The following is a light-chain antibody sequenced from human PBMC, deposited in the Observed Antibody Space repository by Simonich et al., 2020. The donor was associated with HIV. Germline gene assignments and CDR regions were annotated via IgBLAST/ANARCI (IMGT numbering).Light chain of an antibody. CDR3: QQFYSTPQT. Sequence: DIQMTQSPSSLSASVGDRVTVTCRASQCISNSLAWYQQKPGKAPKLLLYSASRLESGVPSSFSGSGSGTDYTLTISSLQPEDFATYYCQQFYSTPQTFGQGTKVEIK. J-gene: IGKJ1*01. V-gene: IGKV1-NL1*01. CDR1: QCISNS. CDR2: SAS.